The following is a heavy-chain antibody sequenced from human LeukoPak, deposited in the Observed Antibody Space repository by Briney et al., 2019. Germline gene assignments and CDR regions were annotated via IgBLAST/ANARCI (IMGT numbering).Heavy chain of an antibody. V-gene: IGHV4-34*01. Sequence: SETLSLTYAVYGGSFSGYYWSWIRQPPGKGLEWIGEINHSGSTNYNPSLKSRVTISGDTAKNQFSLKLSSVTAADPAVYYCARGLDYGDLTDYFDYWGQGTLVTVSS. J-gene: IGHJ4*02. CDR3: ARGLDYGDLTDYFDY. CDR2: INHSGST. D-gene: IGHD4-17*01. CDR1: GGSFSGYY.